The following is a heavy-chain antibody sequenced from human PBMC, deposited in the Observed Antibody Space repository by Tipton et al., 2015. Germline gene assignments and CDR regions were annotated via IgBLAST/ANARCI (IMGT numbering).Heavy chain of an antibody. D-gene: IGHD3-9*01. Sequence: TLSLTCAVYGGSFSGYYWSWIRQPPGEGLEWIGEINESGSTHYNPSLKSRVTMSRDTSKNQFSLKLTSVTAADTAVYYCACQDYDSLTRDYQTVDYWGQGTLVTVSS. CDR2: INESGST. CDR3: ACQDYDSLTRDYQTVDY. CDR1: GGSFSGYY. V-gene: IGHV4-34*10. J-gene: IGHJ4*02.